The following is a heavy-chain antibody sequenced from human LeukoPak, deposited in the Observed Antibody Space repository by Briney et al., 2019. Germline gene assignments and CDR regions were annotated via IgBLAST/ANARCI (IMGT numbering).Heavy chain of an antibody. Sequence: ASVTVSCKTSGYTFSAYYVLWVRQAPGQGLEWMGWINPNSGGTNYAQKFQGRVTMTRDTSISTVYMELSRLRSDDTAVYHCARSPPNDYGRQGLDYWGQGTLVTVSS. D-gene: IGHD4-17*01. J-gene: IGHJ4*02. V-gene: IGHV1-2*02. CDR3: ARSPPNDYGRQGLDY. CDR1: GYTFSAYY. CDR2: INPNSGGT.